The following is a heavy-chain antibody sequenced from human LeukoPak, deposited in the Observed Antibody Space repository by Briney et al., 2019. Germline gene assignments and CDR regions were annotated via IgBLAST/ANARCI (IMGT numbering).Heavy chain of an antibody. Sequence: SETLSLTCTVSGYSISSGYYWGWIRQPPGKGLEWIGSIYYSGSTYYNPSLKSRVTISVDTSKNQFSLKLSSVTTADTAVYYCARPITIDAFDIWGQGTMVTVSS. V-gene: IGHV4-38-2*02. CDR1: GYSISSGYY. CDR2: IYYSGST. D-gene: IGHD3-10*01. CDR3: ARPITIDAFDI. J-gene: IGHJ3*02.